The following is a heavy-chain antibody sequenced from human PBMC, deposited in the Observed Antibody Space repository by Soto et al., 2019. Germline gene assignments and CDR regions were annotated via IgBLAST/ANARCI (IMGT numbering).Heavy chain of an antibody. Sequence: ASVKVSCKASVYTLTGYYIHWVRQAPGQGLEWMGWINPNSGGTNYAQKFQGWVTMTRDTSISTAYMELSRLRSDDTAVYYWGRVYRKGLRPTYYYSGRDVWGQGTTVTVSS. CDR2: INPNSGGT. V-gene: IGHV1-2*04. D-gene: IGHD5-12*01. CDR3: GRVYRKGLRPTYYYSGRDV. J-gene: IGHJ6*02. CDR1: VYTLTGYY.